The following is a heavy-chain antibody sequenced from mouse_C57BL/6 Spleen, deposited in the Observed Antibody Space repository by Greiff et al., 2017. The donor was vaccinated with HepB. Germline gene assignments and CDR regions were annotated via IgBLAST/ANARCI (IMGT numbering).Heavy chain of an antibody. J-gene: IGHJ3*01. V-gene: IGHV5-6*01. CDR3: ARRTGPFAY. CDR2: ISSGGSYT. D-gene: IGHD4-1*01. Sequence: EVKLVESGGDLVKPGGSLKLSCAASGFTFSSYGMSWVRQTPDKRLEWVATISSGGSYTYYPDSVKGRFTISRDNAKNTLYLQMSSLKSADTAMYYCARRTGPFAYWGQGTLVTVSA. CDR1: GFTFSSYG.